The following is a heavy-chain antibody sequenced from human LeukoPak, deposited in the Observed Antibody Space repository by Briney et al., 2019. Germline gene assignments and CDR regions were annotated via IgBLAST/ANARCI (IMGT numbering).Heavy chain of an antibody. V-gene: IGHV3-7*01. CDR2: IKQDGSEK. D-gene: IGHD5-24*01. J-gene: IGHJ4*02. Sequence: GGSLRLSCAASGFTFSSYWMSWVRQAPGKGLEWVANIKQDGSEKYYVDSVKGRFTISRDNAKNSLYLQINSLRAEDTAVYYCAREADDGVYYFDYRGQGTLVTVSS. CDR3: AREADDGVYYFDY. CDR1: GFTFSSYW.